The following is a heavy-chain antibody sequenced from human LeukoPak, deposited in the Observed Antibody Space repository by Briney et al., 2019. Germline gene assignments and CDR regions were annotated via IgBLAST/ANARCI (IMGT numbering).Heavy chain of an antibody. V-gene: IGHV3-33*08. J-gene: IGHJ3*02. CDR1: GFTFSSYS. Sequence: PGGSLRLSCAASGFTFSSYSMNWVRQAPGKGLEWVAVIWYDGSNKYYADSVKGRFTISRDNSKNTLYLQMNSLRAEDTAVYYCARDNRGYSGYGSGDDAFDIWGQGTMVTVSS. CDR3: ARDNRGYSGYGSGDDAFDI. D-gene: IGHD5-12*01. CDR2: IWYDGSNK.